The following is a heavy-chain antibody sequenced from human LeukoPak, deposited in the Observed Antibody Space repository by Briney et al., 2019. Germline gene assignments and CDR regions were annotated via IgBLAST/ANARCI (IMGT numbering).Heavy chain of an antibody. CDR1: GFTFSSYR. CDR3: ARARGYSYGYSDY. V-gene: IGHV3-48*01. D-gene: IGHD5-18*01. Sequence: PGGSLRLSCAVSGFTFSSYRMKWVRQAPGKGLEWVSYISSSSRIVDYADSVKGRYTISRDNAKNSLYLQINSLRAEDTAVYYCARARGYSYGYSDYWGQGTLVTVSS. J-gene: IGHJ4*02. CDR2: ISSSSRIV.